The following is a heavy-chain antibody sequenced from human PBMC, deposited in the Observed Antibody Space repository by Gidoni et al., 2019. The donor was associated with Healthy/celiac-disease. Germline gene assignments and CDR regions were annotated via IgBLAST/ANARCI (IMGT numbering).Heavy chain of an antibody. CDR3: AKDIGGGYCSSTSCYYYGMDV. V-gene: IGHV3-9*01. CDR1: GFTFDDYA. J-gene: IGHJ6*02. Sequence: EVQLVESGGGLVQPGRSLRLSCAASGFTFDDYAMHWVRQAPGKGLEWVSGISWNSGSIGYADSVKGRFTISRDNAKNSLYLQMNSLRAEDTALYYCAKDIGGGYCSSTSCYYYGMDVWGQGTTVTVSS. D-gene: IGHD2-2*03. CDR2: ISWNSGSI.